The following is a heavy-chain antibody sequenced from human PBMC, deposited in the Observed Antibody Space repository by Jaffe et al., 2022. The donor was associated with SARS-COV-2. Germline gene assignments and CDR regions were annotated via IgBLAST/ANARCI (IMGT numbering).Heavy chain of an antibody. CDR2: IYHSGST. D-gene: IGHD2-2*01. V-gene: IGHV4-4*02. Sequence: QVQLQESGPGLVKPSGTLSLTCAVSGGSIISDTWWTWIRQSPGKGLEWIGEIYHSGSTDYNPSLRSRVTISLDKSRNHFSLNLYSVTAADTAVYYCARVGDSTSWKYHFDSWGQGTLVTVSS. CDR3: ARVGDSTSWKYHFDS. CDR1: GGSIISDTW. J-gene: IGHJ4*02.